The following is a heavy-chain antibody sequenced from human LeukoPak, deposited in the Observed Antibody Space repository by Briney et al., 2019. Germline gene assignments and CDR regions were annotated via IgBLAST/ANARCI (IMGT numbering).Heavy chain of an antibody. CDR3: ARDLNMVVDY. D-gene: IGHD2-8*01. Sequence: GGSLRLSCAASGFTFSSYGMHWVHQAPGKGLEWVAVIWYDGSNKYYADSVKGRFTISRDNSKNTLYLKMNSLRAEDTAVYYCARDLNMVVDYWGQGTLVTVSS. V-gene: IGHV3-33*01. J-gene: IGHJ4*02. CDR1: GFTFSSYG. CDR2: IWYDGSNK.